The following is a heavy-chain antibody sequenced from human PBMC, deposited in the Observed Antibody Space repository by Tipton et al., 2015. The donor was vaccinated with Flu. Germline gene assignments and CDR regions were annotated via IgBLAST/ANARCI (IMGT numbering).Heavy chain of an antibody. J-gene: IGHJ6*02. CDR1: GGSISSGSYY. D-gene: IGHD2-2*03. Sequence: CTVSGGSISSGSYYWSWIRQPAGKGLEWIGRIYTSGSTNYNPSLKSRVTISVDTSKNQFSLKLSSVTAADTAVYYCARDGYYYYYYGMDVWGQGTTVTVSS. CDR2: IYTSGST. CDR3: ARDGYYYYYYGMDV. V-gene: IGHV4-61*02.